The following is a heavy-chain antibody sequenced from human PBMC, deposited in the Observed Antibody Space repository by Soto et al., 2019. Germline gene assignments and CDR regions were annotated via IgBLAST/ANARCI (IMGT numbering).Heavy chain of an antibody. V-gene: IGHV4-59*01. D-gene: IGHD3-22*01. Sequence: SETLSLTCTVSGGSISSYYWSWIRQPPGKGLEWIGYIYYSGSTNYNPSLKSRVTISVDTSKNQFSLKLSSVTAADTAVYYCASSYYDSSGYYPYYFDYWDQGTLVAVSS. CDR1: GGSISSYY. CDR3: ASSYYDSSGYYPYYFDY. J-gene: IGHJ4*02. CDR2: IYYSGST.